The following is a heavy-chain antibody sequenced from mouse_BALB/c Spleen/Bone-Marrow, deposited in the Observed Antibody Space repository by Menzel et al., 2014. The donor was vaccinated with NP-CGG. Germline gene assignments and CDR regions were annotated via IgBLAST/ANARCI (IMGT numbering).Heavy chain of an antibody. D-gene: IGHD1-1*01. CDR2: IDPANGNT. CDR3: ARYNYGSSQFAY. CDR1: GFNIKDTH. J-gene: IGHJ3*01. V-gene: IGHV14-3*02. Sequence: VQLQQPGAELVKPGASVKLSCTASGFNIKDTHMHWVKQRPEQGLEWIGRIDPANGNTKYDPKFQGKATITADTSSNTAYLQLSSLTTEDTAVYYCARYNYGSSQFAYWCQGTLVTVSA.